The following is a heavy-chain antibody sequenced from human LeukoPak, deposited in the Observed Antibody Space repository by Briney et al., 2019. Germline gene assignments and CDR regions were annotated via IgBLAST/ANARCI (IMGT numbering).Heavy chain of an antibody. CDR3: ARVDPFDY. J-gene: IGHJ4*02. V-gene: IGHV3-48*01. CDR2: ISTTSSTI. D-gene: IGHD3-9*01. Sequence: GGSLRLSCAASGFTLSNYSMNWVRQAPGKGLEWVSFISTTSSTIYYADSVKGRFSISRDNAKNSLYLQMTSLRAEDTAIYYCARVDPFDYWGQGTLVIVSS. CDR1: GFTLSNYS.